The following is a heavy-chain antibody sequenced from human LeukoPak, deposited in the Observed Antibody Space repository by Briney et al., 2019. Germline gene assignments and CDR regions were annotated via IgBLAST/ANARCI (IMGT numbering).Heavy chain of an antibody. J-gene: IGHJ5*02. CDR2: IIVSGSGA. CDR1: GFTFSRYA. D-gene: IGHD3/OR15-3a*01. CDR3: AKGAATGLVDWFDR. Sequence: GGSLRLSCEASGFTFSRYAMMWVRQPPGKGLEWISTIIVSGSGAFYADSVTGRVTISRDNSENTMFLQMDNVRADDTAIYYCAKGAATGLVDWFDRWGQGTLVSV. V-gene: IGHV3-23*01.